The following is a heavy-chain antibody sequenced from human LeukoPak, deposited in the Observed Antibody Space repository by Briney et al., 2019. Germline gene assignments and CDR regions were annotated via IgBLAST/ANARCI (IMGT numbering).Heavy chain of an antibody. CDR3: ARDQSREVRRPLDY. Sequence: GGSLRLSCAASGFTFSSYWMSWVRQAPGKGLEWVANIKQDGSEKYYVDSVKGRFTISRDNAKNSLYLQMNSLRAEDTAVYYCARDQSREVRRPLDYWGQGTLVTVSS. D-gene: IGHD2-2*01. V-gene: IGHV3-7*01. J-gene: IGHJ4*02. CDR2: IKQDGSEK. CDR1: GFTFSSYW.